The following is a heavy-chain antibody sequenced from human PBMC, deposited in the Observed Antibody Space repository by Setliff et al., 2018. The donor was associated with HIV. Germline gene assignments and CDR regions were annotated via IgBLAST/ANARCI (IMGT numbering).Heavy chain of an antibody. CDR2: IHESGAT. D-gene: IGHD6-19*01. CDR1: GGSISSKSYY. J-gene: IGHJ4*02. CDR3: ARELNEQWDGTCYFDY. V-gene: IGHV4-39*07. Sequence: SETLSLTCTVSGGSISSKSYYWGWIRQSPGKGLEWTGYIHESGATYYNPSLKSRVTISVDTSKNQFSLKLSSVTAADTAVYYYARELNEQWDGTCYFDYWGQGTLVTVSS.